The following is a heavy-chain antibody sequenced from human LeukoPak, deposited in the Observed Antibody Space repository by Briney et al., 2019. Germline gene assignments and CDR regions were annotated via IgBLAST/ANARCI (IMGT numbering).Heavy chain of an antibody. CDR1: GFTFSNHY. Sequence: GGSLRLSCAASGFTFSNHYMSWVRQAPGKGLEWVANIKQDGSETFYVDSVKGRFTVSRDNAKNSVYLQMNSLRAEDTAVYYCAKGIYSGYDSQGFDYWGQGTLVTVSS. J-gene: IGHJ4*02. D-gene: IGHD5-12*01. V-gene: IGHV3-7*01. CDR2: IKQDGSET. CDR3: AKGIYSGYDSQGFDY.